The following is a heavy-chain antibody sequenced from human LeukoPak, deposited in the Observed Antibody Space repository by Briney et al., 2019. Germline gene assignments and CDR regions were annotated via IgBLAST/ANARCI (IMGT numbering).Heavy chain of an antibody. V-gene: IGHV4-59*01. J-gene: IGHJ4*02. Sequence: SETLSLTCTVSGGSISGYFWSWIRQAPGKGLEWIGYISSGGNTNYNPSLKSRVTISVDTSKNQFSLKLSSVTAADTAVYYCARRGSSSWYFDYWGQGTLVTVSS. CDR1: GGSISGYF. CDR2: ISSGGNT. D-gene: IGHD6-13*01. CDR3: ARRGSSSWYFDY.